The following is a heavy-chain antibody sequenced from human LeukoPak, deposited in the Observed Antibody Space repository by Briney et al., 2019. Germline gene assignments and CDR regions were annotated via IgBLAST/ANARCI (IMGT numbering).Heavy chain of an antibody. D-gene: IGHD3-10*01. Sequence: SETLSLTCTVSGGSISSHNYYWGWNRQPPGKGLEWIGSGYYSGSTYYNPSLKSRVTISVDKSKNQFSLKLSSVTAADTAVYYCLSGSYYNPLDYWGQGTLVTVSS. CDR2: GYYSGST. J-gene: IGHJ4*02. V-gene: IGHV4-39*07. CDR1: GGSISSHNYY. CDR3: LSGSYYNPLDY.